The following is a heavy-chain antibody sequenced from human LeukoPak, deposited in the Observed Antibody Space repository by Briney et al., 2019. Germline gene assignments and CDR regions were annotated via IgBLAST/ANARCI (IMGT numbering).Heavy chain of an antibody. J-gene: IGHJ5*02. Sequence: ASVKVSCKASGYTFTSYGISWVRQAPGQGLEWTGWISAYNGNTNYAQKLQGRVTMTTDTSTSTAYMELRSLRSDDTAVYYCARDPVDQLLYGGHNWFDPWGQGTLVTVSS. V-gene: IGHV1-18*01. CDR2: ISAYNGNT. D-gene: IGHD2-2*01. CDR1: GYTFTSYG. CDR3: ARDPVDQLLYGGHNWFDP.